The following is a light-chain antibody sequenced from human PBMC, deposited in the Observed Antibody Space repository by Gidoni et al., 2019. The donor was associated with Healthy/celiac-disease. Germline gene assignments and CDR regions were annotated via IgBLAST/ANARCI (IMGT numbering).Light chain of an antibody. CDR2: AAS. CDR3: QQSYSTLET. CDR1: QSISSY. V-gene: IGKV1-39*01. J-gene: IGKJ1*01. Sequence: DIQMTQSPSSLSASVGDRVTITCRASQSISSYLNWYQQKPGKAPKLLIYAASSLQSGVPSRFSSSGSGTDFTLTISSLPPEDFATYYCQQSYSTLETFGQGTKVEIK.